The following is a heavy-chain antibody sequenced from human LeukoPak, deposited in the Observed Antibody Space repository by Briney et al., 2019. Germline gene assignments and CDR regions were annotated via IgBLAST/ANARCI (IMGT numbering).Heavy chain of an antibody. CDR3: ARVYSRVGPFDY. V-gene: IGHV3-21*01. Sequence: GGSLRLSCAASGFTLSSYAMSWVRQAPGKGLEWVSSISSSSPYIYYADSVKGRFTISRDNAKNSLYLQMNSLRAEDTAVYYCARVYSRVGPFDYWGQGTLVTVSS. CDR1: GFTLSSYA. J-gene: IGHJ4*02. D-gene: IGHD6-13*01. CDR2: ISSSSPYI.